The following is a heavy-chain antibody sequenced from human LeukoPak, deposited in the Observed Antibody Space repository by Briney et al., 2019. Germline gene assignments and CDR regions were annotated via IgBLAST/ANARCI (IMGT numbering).Heavy chain of an antibody. V-gene: IGHV1-24*01. CDR3: AREDGSRTGDSDY. Sequence: ASVKVPCKVSGYTLTELSMHWGRQLPGKGLGGRGGFDPEDGETIYAQKFQGRVTMTRDTSTSTVYMELSSLRSEDAAVYYCAREDGSRTGDSDYWGQGTLVTVSS. CDR2: FDPEDGET. D-gene: IGHD4-17*01. CDR1: GYTLTELS. J-gene: IGHJ4*02.